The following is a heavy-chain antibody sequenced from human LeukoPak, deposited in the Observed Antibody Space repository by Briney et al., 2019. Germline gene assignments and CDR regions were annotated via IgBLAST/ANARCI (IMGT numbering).Heavy chain of an antibody. CDR2: ISWNSGSI. Sequence: PGRSLRLSCAASGFTFDDYAMHWVRHAPGKGLEWVSGISWNSGSIGYADSVKGRFTISRDNAKNSLYLQMNSLRAEDTALYYCAKDISGIVGATLYYFDYWGQGTLVTVSS. V-gene: IGHV3-9*01. CDR3: AKDISGIVGATLYYFDY. CDR1: GFTFDDYA. D-gene: IGHD1-26*01. J-gene: IGHJ4*02.